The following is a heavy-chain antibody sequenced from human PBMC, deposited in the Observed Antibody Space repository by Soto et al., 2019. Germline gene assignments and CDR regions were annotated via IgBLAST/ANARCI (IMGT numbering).Heavy chain of an antibody. CDR1: GGSISSDTW. CDR2: IYHNGNP. CDR3: RGQEHSRGQFFSDY. Sequence: QVQLQESGPGLVKPSGTMSLTCAVSGGSISSDTWWTWVRQPPGKGLDWIGEIYHNGNPHYSPSLESLVSKVLDKSKNHSSRKSASMSAADTAMYYCRGQEHSRGQFFSDYWGQGTLVTVSS. J-gene: IGHJ4*02. D-gene: IGHD3-3*01. V-gene: IGHV4-4*02.